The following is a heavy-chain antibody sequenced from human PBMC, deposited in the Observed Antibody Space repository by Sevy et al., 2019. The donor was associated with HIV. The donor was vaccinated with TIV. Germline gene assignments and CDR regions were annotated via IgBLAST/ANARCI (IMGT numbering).Heavy chain of an antibody. CDR1: GFTFSSYA. D-gene: IGHD6-6*01. Sequence: GGSLRLSCAASGFTFSSYAMSWVRQAPGKGLEWVSAISGGGGSTYYEDSVKGRFTISRDNSKNTLYLQMNSLRAEDTAVYYFAKDPIAARPAFDYWGQGTLVTVS. J-gene: IGHJ4*02. CDR2: ISGGGGST. V-gene: IGHV3-23*01. CDR3: AKDPIAARPAFDY.